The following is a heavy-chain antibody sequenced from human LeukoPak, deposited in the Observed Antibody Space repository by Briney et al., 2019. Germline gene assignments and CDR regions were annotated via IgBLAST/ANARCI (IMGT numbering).Heavy chain of an antibody. CDR3: ARATPIVVVPAALLGWFDP. J-gene: IGHJ5*02. D-gene: IGHD2-2*02. CDR2: INHSGST. Sequence: SETLSLTCAVYGGSFSGYYWSWIRQPPGKGLEWIGEINHSGSTNYNPSLKSRVTISVDTSKNQFSLKLSSVTAADTAVYYCARATPIVVVPAALLGWFDPWGQGTLVTVSS. V-gene: IGHV4-34*01. CDR1: GGSFSGYY.